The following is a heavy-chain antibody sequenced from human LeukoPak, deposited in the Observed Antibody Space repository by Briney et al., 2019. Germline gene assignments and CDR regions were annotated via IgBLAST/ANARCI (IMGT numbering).Heavy chain of an antibody. CDR3: ARPLALYGSGSFFEF. CDR2: ISYDGSIK. J-gene: IGHJ1*01. D-gene: IGHD3-10*01. Sequence: PGRSLRLSCTASGFTCGDYAMHWIRQAPGKGLEWVAVISYDGSIKYYADSLKGRFTISRDDSKNTLYLQMNSLRAEDTAVYYCARPLALYGSGSFFEFWGQGTLVTVSS. CDR1: GFTCGDYA. V-gene: IGHV3-30-3*01.